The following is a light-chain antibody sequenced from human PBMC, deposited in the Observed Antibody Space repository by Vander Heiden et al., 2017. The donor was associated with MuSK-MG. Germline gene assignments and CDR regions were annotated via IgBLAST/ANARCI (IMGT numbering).Light chain of an antibody. CDR1: QDIRDH. V-gene: IGKV1-6*01. CDR3: RQDDSYPLS. Sequence: AIQMTQSPSSLSASVGDSVTFTCRASQDIRDHLDWYQQRPGRAPRLLIYGASTLQSGVPSRFSGSGSGTDFSLTISSLQPKDFATYHCRQDDSYPLSFGQGTKLEIK. CDR2: GAS. J-gene: IGKJ2*01.